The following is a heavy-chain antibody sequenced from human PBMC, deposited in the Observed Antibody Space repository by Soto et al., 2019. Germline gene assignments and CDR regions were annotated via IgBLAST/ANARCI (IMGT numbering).Heavy chain of an antibody. V-gene: IGHV6-1*01. CDR1: GDSVSSNSAA. CDR2: TYYRSKWYN. Sequence: SQTLSLTCAMSGDSVSSNSAAWNWIRQSPSRGLEWLGRTYYRSKWYNDYAVSAKSRITINPDTSKNQFSLQLNSVTPEDTAVYYCARGLLGGSPSDYYSDYWGQGTLVTVSS. D-gene: IGHD6-6*01. CDR3: ARGLLGGSPSDYYSDY. J-gene: IGHJ4*02.